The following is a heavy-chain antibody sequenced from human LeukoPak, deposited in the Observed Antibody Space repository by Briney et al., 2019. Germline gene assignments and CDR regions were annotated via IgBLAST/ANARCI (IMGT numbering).Heavy chain of an antibody. Sequence: GGALRLSCAASGFSFSDYDIHWGRLAPGKGLGWVTFILYDGSNTYAESVKGRFTISRDNSKNTVYLQMNRLAIEDTAIYYCANNRWGSVATPDSWGQGTVVTVSS. CDR1: GFSFSDYD. CDR3: ANNRWGSVATPDS. J-gene: IGHJ4*02. V-gene: IGHV3-30*02. CDR2: ILYDGSNT. D-gene: IGHD5-12*01.